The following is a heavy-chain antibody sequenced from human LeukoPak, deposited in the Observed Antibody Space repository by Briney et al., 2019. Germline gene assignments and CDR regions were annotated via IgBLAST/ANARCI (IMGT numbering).Heavy chain of an antibody. CDR3: ARDRPLITISPYDAFDI. V-gene: IGHV3-7*01. D-gene: IGHD3-3*01. CDR2: IKQDGSEK. Sequence: GGSLRLSCAASGFTFSSYGMHWVRQAPGKGLEWVANIKQDGSEKYYVDSVKGRFTISRDNAKNSMYLQMNSLRAEDTAVYYCARDRPLITISPYDAFDIWGQGTMVTVSS. J-gene: IGHJ3*02. CDR1: GFTFSSYG.